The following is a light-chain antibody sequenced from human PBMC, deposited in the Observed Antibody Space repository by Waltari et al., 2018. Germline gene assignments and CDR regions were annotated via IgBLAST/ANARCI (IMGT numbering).Light chain of an antibody. J-gene: IGLJ3*02. CDR3: CSYAGSVTWV. V-gene: IGLV2-23*01. Sequence: ALTQPASVSESPGQSITITCTGSSSDAGSYKSVSWYQQHRGKAPKLLIYEGTKRPSGLSDRFSGSISDSTASLTISGLQAEDEADYYCCSYAGSVTWVFGGGTKLTVL. CDR1: SSDAGSYKS. CDR2: EGT.